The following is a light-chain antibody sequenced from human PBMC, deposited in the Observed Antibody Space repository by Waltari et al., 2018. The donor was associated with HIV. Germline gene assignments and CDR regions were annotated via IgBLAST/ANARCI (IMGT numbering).Light chain of an antibody. J-gene: IGKJ3*01. V-gene: IGKV1-39*01. CDR3: QQTFSPPRT. CDR2: SAS. CDR1: QNIINY. Sequence: DINVTQSPSSLSASVGDRVTITCRTSQNIINYLSWYHQSPGKAPTLLIFSASTVQDGVSSRSSGSGSGTDFALSIAGLQREDFGTYYCQQTFSPPRTFGPGT.